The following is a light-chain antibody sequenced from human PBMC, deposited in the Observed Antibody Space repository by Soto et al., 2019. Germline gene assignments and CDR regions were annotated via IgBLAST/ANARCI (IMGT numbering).Light chain of an antibody. Sequence: DVVMTQSPLSLPVPLGQPASISCRSSQGLVLSDGNTYLSWFHQRPGQSPRRLIYTISDRASGVPDRFSGSGSGSDFTLKISGWEAEDVGVNYCMQSAHWPCTCGPGTKVDIK. V-gene: IGKV2-30*01. J-gene: IGKJ1*01. CDR2: TIS. CDR1: QGLVLSDGNTY. CDR3: MQSAHWPCT.